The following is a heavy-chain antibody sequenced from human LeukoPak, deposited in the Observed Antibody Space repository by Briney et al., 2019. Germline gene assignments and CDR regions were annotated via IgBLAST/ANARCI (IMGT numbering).Heavy chain of an antibody. Sequence: GGSLRLSCAASGLTFSDYTMNWVRQAPGKGLEWVSSISTTSNYIYYVDSVKGRFTVSRDNAKNTLYLQMNSLRVEDTAVYYCARNPYDSSGYKAPYWHFDLWGRGTLVTVSS. CDR1: GLTFSDYT. CDR2: ISTTSNYI. V-gene: IGHV3-21*04. D-gene: IGHD3-22*01. CDR3: ARNPYDSSGYKAPYWHFDL. J-gene: IGHJ2*01.